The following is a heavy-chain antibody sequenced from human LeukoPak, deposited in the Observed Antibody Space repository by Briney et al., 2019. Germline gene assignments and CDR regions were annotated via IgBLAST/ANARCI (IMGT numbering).Heavy chain of an antibody. CDR1: GGSISSGDYY. J-gene: IGHJ4*02. V-gene: IGHV4-30-4*01. CDR3: ASVGEDYGGNPKFDY. CDR2: IYYSGST. Sequence: SETLSLTCTVSGGSISSGDYYWSWIRQPPGKGLEWIGYIYYSGSTYYNPSLKSRVTISVDTSKNQFSLKLSSVTAADTAVYYCASVGEDYGGNPKFDYWGQGTLVTVSS. D-gene: IGHD4-23*01.